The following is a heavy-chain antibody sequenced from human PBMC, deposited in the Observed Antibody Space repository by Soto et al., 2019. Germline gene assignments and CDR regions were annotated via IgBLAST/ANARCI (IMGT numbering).Heavy chain of an antibody. J-gene: IGHJ6*02. D-gene: IGHD2-2*01. Sequence: SETLSLTCTVSGGSISSYYWSWIRQPPGKGLEWIGYIYYSGSTNYNPSLKSRVTISVDTSKNQFSLKLSSVTAADTAVYYCARSSAVVVQNGMAVCGQGTTVTVSS. V-gene: IGHV4-59*01. CDR1: GGSISSYY. CDR3: ARSSAVVVQNGMAV. CDR2: IYYSGST.